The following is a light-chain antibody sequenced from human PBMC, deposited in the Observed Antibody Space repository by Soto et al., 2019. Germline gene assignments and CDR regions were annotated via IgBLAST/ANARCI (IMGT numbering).Light chain of an antibody. J-gene: IGKJ1*01. Sequence: VMTQSPATLSVSPGERATLSCRASQSINSNLAWYQQRPGQAPRLLIYGASTRATGIPARFSGSGSGTEFTLTISGLQSEDFAVYYCQQYNNWWTFGQGTKVDIK. CDR3: QQYNNWWT. V-gene: IGKV3-15*01. CDR2: GAS. CDR1: QSINSN.